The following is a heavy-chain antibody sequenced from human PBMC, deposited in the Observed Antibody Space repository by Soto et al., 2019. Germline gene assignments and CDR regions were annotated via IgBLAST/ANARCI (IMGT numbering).Heavy chain of an antibody. J-gene: IGHJ4*02. V-gene: IGHV4-39*01. Sequence: QLQLQESGPGLVKPSETLSLTCAVSGGSVSSGGNDWGWIRQSPGKGLEWIGSVHDTGTTHYNPSLTSRVTISVDTSKNQFSLNVNSVTAADTAVYYCARGLSSPSAAGVWGQGTLVTVSS. CDR2: VHDTGTT. CDR3: ARGLSSPSAAGV. D-gene: IGHD6-6*01. CDR1: GGSVSSGGND.